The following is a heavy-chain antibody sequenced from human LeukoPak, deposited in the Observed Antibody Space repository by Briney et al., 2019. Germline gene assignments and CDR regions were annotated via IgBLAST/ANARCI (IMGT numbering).Heavy chain of an antibody. CDR1: GFTFIDYW. J-gene: IGHJ3*02. D-gene: IGHD3-16*01. V-gene: IGHV3-74*01. CDR3: ARGGKDHAFDI. Sequence: GGSLILSCAASGFTFIDYWMHWVRHAPGKGLVWVSRVDNTGAKAIYAASVKGRFTISRDNAKNSFYLQMNSLRAEDTAVYYCARGGKDHAFDIWGQGTMVTVSS. CDR2: VDNTGAKA.